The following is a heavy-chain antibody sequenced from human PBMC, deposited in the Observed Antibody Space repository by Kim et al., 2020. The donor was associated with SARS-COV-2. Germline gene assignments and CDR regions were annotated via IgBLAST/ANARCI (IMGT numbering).Heavy chain of an antibody. Sequence: SVKGRFTISRDNAKNSLYLQMNSLRDEDTAVYYCARSFYDILTGYSHFDYWGQGTLVTVSS. V-gene: IGHV3-48*02. CDR3: ARSFYDILTGYSHFDY. D-gene: IGHD3-9*01. J-gene: IGHJ4*02.